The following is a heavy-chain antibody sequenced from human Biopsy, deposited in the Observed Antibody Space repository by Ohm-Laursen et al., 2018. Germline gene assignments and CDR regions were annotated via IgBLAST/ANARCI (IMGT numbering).Heavy chain of an antibody. CDR1: GGTFSSYI. Sequence: PSVKVSCKASGGTFSSYIFAWVRQAPGQGLEWMGWINPNGGDTNYAQKFQGRVTMTTDTSVSTAYMELSGLTFDDTAVYYCAKASMIRGVMDVDYWGQGTLVIVSS. CDR2: INPNGGDT. CDR3: AKASMIRGVMDVDY. D-gene: IGHD3-10*01. J-gene: IGHJ4*02. V-gene: IGHV1-2*02.